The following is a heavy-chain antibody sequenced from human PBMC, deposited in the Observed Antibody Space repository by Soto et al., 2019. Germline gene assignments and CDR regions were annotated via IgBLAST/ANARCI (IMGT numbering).Heavy chain of an antibody. CDR3: AKDRTYYDSSGYEY. CDR2: IIGSGGST. J-gene: IGHJ4*02. Sequence: GVPQRLSCTAAESNFKSYAMSWDSQAPGKGLEWVSTIIGSGGSTYYADSVKGRFSVSRDNSKNTLYLQMNSLRAEDTAVYDCAKDRTYYDSSGYEYWGQGTLVTVS. CDR1: ESNFKSYA. V-gene: IGHV3-23*01. D-gene: IGHD3-22*01.